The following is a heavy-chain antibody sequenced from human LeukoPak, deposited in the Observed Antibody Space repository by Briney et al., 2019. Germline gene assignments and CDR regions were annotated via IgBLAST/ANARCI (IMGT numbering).Heavy chain of an antibody. Sequence: GGSLRLSCAASGFTFDDYAMHWVRQPPGKGLEWVSLISWDGDSPYYADSVKGRFTISRDNSKNSLYLQMKRLTGDDTALYYCAKDRGHDYGDPRFDYWGQGALVTVSS. CDR1: GFTFDDYA. V-gene: IGHV3-43D*03. CDR2: ISWDGDSP. D-gene: IGHD4/OR15-4a*01. J-gene: IGHJ4*02. CDR3: AKDRGHDYGDPRFDY.